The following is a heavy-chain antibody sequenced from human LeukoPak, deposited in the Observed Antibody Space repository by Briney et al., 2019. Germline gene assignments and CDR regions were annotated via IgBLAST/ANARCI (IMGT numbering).Heavy chain of an antibody. CDR1: GGSIRSYY. J-gene: IGHJ3*02. Sequence: PSETLSLTCTVSGGSIRSYYWSWIRQPPGKGLEWIGNIFYSGSTNYNPSLRSRVIISVDTSKNQFSLKLSSVTAADTAVYYCARVRYCSTTSCYSIREFDAFDIWGQGTMVTVSS. V-gene: IGHV4-59*01. D-gene: IGHD2-2*01. CDR2: IFYSGST. CDR3: ARVRYCSTTSCYSIREFDAFDI.